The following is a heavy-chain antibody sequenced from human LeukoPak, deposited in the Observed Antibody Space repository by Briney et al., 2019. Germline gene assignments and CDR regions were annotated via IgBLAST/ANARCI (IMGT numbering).Heavy chain of an antibody. Sequence: PSETLPLTCAVSGGSISSYYWSWIRQPPGKGLEWIGYIYYSGSTNCNPSLQSRVTISVDTSKNQFSLKLSSVTAADTAVFYCAGSRMVAPLGYWGQGTLVTVSS. CDR2: IYYSGST. CDR3: AGSRMVAPLGY. D-gene: IGHD5-12*01. V-gene: IGHV4-59*08. CDR1: GGSISSYY. J-gene: IGHJ4*02.